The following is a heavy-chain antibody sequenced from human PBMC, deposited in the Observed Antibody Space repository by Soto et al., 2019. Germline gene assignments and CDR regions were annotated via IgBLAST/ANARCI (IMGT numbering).Heavy chain of an antibody. D-gene: IGHD2-2*01. CDR2: ISWNGGPI. V-gene: IGHV3-9*01. J-gene: IGHJ4*02. CDR3: IKDGYCSSTSCYGHHFDY. CDR1: GFTLFDYA. Sequence: EVELVESGGGLGQPGRSLRLSCAASGFTLFDYAMHWVRQAPGKGLEWVAGISWNGGPIGYPDSVKGRFTIARDNAKNSPYLQMNGLRAEDTALYYCIKDGYCSSTSCYGHHFDYWCQGTLVIVSS.